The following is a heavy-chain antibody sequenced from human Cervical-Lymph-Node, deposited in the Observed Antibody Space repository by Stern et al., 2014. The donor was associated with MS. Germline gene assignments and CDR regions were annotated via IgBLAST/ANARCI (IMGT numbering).Heavy chain of an antibody. CDR1: GDTFINYD. Sequence: VQLVDSGSQVRKPGASVKVSCQALGDTFINYDIFWVRQATGQGLEWMGWMNPNNAKNGHAQKVQGRRPMTGDTSIRQDYMELSGLRSDDTAVYYCVRGGFSYGYGLDAWGQGTAVIVSS. J-gene: IGHJ6*02. CDR3: VRGGFSYGYGLDA. CDR2: MNPNNAKN. V-gene: IGHV1-8*01. D-gene: IGHD5-18*01.